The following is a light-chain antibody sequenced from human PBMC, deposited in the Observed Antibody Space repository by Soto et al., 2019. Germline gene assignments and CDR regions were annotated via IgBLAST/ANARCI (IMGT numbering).Light chain of an antibody. Sequence: QSALTQPRSVSGSPGQSVTISCTGTSSYFGGYKYVSWYQLHPGKAPKLMIYDVSQRPSGVPDRFSGSTSGNAASLTISGLQAEDEADYCCCSYAGSYVFGTGTKLTVL. CDR3: CSYAGSYV. J-gene: IGLJ1*01. V-gene: IGLV2-11*01. CDR2: DVS. CDR1: SSYFGGYKY.